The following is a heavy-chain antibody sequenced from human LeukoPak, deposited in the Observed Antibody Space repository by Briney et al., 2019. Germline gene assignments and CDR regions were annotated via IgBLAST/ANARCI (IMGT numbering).Heavy chain of an antibody. Sequence: ASVKLSCKASGYTFTDYYMHWVRQAPGQGLERMGWINPHSGGTDHAQKFQGRVTMTRDTSISTACMELSRLRSDDTAVYYWARAQEPYSSSSFDYWGQGTLVTVSS. V-gene: IGHV1-2*02. CDR3: ARAQEPYSSSSFDY. J-gene: IGHJ4*02. CDR1: GYTFTDYY. CDR2: INPHSGGT. D-gene: IGHD6-6*01.